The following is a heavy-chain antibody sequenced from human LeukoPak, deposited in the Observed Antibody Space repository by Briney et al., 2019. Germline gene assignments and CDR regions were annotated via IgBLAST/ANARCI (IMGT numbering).Heavy chain of an antibody. D-gene: IGHD1-7*01. V-gene: IGHV3-30-3*01. CDR3: ARGDNWNYYYYYYCGMDV. Sequence: LTGGSLRLSCAASGFTFSSYAMHWVRQAPGKGLEWVAVISYDGSNKYYADSVKGRFTTSRDNSKNTLYLQMNSLRAEDTAVYYCARGDNWNYYYYYYCGMDVWGQGTTVTVSS. J-gene: IGHJ6*02. CDR2: ISYDGSNK. CDR1: GFTFSSYA.